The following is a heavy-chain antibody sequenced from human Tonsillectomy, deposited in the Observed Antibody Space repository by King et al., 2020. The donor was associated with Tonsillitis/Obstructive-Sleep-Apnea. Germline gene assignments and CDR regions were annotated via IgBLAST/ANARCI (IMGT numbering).Heavy chain of an antibody. Sequence: VQLVESGPAVVKPSQTLSLTCTVSGGSISSGAYYWSWIRQHPGKGLEWIGYIYYSGSTYYNPSLKSRVTISVDTSKKPFSLKLSSVTAADTAVYYCARVLWSGYEPSNPYYFDYWGQGTLVTVSS. CDR2: IYYSGST. D-gene: IGHD5-12*01. CDR3: ARVLWSGYEPSNPYYFDY. J-gene: IGHJ4*02. CDR1: GGSISSGAYY. V-gene: IGHV4-31*03.